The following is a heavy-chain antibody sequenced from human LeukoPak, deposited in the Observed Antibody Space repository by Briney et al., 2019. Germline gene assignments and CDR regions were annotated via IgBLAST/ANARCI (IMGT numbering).Heavy chain of an antibody. CDR3: ARDARAVAATSEYGMDV. D-gene: IGHD2-15*01. CDR1: GFTFSSYG. Sequence: GRSLRLSCAASGFTFSSYGMHWVRQAPGKGLEWVAVIWYDGSNKYYADSVKGRFTISRDNSKNTLYLQMNSLRAEDTAVYYCARDARAVAATSEYGMDVWGQGTTVTVSS. J-gene: IGHJ6*02. CDR2: IWYDGSNK. V-gene: IGHV3-33*08.